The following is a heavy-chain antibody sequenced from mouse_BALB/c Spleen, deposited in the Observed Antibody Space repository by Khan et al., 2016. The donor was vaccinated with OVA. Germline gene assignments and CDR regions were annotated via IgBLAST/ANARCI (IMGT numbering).Heavy chain of an antibody. J-gene: IGHJ1*01. CDR3: ARSGGNFHWYFDV. CDR1: GFTFSSFG. D-gene: IGHD2-1*01. V-gene: IGHV5-17*02. Sequence: EVKLVESGGGLVQPGGSRKLSCAASGFTFSSFGIHWVRQAPKKGLEWVAYISSGSSTIYYVDTVKGRFTISRDSRKNTLFLQMTSLRSEDTAMYYCARSGGNFHWYFDVWGAGTSVTVSS. CDR2: ISSGSSTI.